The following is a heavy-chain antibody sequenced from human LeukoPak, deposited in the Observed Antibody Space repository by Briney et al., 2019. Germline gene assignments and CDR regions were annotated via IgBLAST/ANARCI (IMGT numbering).Heavy chain of an antibody. D-gene: IGHD3-3*01. CDR3: AKEHRFLEWLSYHDAFDI. J-gene: IGHJ3*02. CDR2: ISGSGGST. Sequence: GGSLRLSCAASGFTFSSYAMSWVRQAPGKGLEWVSAISGSGGSTYYADSVKGRFTISRDNSKNTLYLQMNSLRAEDTAVYYCAKEHRFLEWLSYHDAFDIWGQGTMVTVSS. V-gene: IGHV3-23*01. CDR1: GFTFSSYA.